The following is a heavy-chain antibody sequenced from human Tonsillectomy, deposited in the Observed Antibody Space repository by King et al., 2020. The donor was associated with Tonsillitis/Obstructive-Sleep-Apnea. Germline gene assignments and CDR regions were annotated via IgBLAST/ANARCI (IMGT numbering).Heavy chain of an antibody. V-gene: IGHV4-39*01. Sequence: QLQESGPGLVKPSETLSLTCTVSGGSISSSSYYWGWIRQPPGKGLEWIGSIYYSGSTYYNPSLKSRVTISVDTSKNQFSLKLSSVTAADTAVYYCARLQYISSWIDYWGQGTLVTVSS. D-gene: IGHD6-6*01. J-gene: IGHJ4*02. CDR1: GGSISSSSYY. CDR2: IYYSGST. CDR3: ARLQYISSWIDY.